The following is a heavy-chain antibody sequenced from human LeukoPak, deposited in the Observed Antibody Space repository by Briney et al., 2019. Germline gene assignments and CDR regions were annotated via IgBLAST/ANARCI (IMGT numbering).Heavy chain of an antibody. V-gene: IGHV4-4*07. CDR3: AREVVVVPAALKTYYDYVWGSYHQGSHGGGLDP. D-gene: IGHD3-16*02. CDR2: IYTSGST. CDR1: GGSISSYY. J-gene: IGHJ5*02. Sequence: PSETLSLTCTVSGGSISSYYWSWIRQPAGKGLEWIGRIYTSGSTNYNPSLKSRVTMSVDTSKNQFSLKLSSVTAADTAVYYCAREVVVVPAALKTYYDYVWGSYHQGSHGGGLDPWGQGTLVTVSS.